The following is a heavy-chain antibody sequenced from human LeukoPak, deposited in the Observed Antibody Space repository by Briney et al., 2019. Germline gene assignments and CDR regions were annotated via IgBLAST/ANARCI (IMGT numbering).Heavy chain of an antibody. J-gene: IGHJ4*02. D-gene: IGHD3-22*01. V-gene: IGHV3-23*01. Sequence: PGXSLRLSCAASGFTFSSYAMSWVRQAPGKGVEWVSAISGSGGSTYYADSVKGRFTISIDNSKNTLYLQMNSLRAEDTAVYYCAKVVTYYYDSSGYPDYWGQGTLVTVSS. CDR1: GFTFSSYA. CDR2: ISGSGGST. CDR3: AKVVTYYYDSSGYPDY.